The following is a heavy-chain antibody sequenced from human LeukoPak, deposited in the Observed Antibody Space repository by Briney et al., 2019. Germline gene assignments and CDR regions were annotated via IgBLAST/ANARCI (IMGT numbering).Heavy chain of an antibody. V-gene: IGHV4-34*01. J-gene: IGHJ5*02. CDR2: INHSGST. CDR3: ARGERVSSPMVSFDP. Sequence: SETMSLTCAVYGGSFSGYYWSWIRQPPGKGLEWIGEINHSGSTNYNPSLKSRVTISVDTSKNQFSLKLSSVTAADTAVYYCARGERVSSPMVSFDPWGQGTLVTVSS. D-gene: IGHD2-8*01. CDR1: GGSFSGYY.